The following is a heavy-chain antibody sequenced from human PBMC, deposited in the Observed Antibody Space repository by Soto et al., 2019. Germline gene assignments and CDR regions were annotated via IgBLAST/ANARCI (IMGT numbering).Heavy chain of an antibody. V-gene: IGHV4-34*01. CDR2: INHSGST. CDR1: GGSFSGYY. Sequence: SETLPLTCAVYGGSFSGYYWSWIRQPPGKGLEWIGEINHSGSTNYNPSLKSRVTISVDTSKNQFSLKLSSVTAADTAVYYCARGQYWDPLDFWSGYYVGTKKNIFDYWGQATLVTVSS. CDR3: ARGQYWDPLDFWSGYYVGTKKNIFDY. D-gene: IGHD3-3*01. J-gene: IGHJ4*02.